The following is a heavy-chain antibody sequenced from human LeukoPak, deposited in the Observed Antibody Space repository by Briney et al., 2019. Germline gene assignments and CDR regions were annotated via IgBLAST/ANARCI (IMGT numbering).Heavy chain of an antibody. V-gene: IGHV4-34*01. CDR3: ARVLESMVRGVIISYYYYGMDV. CDR1: GGSFSGYY. J-gene: IGHJ6*02. D-gene: IGHD3-10*01. Sequence: SETLSLTCAVYGGSFSGYYWSWIRQPPGKGLEWIGEINHSGSTNYNPSLKSRVTISVDTSKNQFSLKLSSVTAADTAVYYCARVLESMVRGVIISYYYYGMDVWGQGTTVTVSS. CDR2: INHSGST.